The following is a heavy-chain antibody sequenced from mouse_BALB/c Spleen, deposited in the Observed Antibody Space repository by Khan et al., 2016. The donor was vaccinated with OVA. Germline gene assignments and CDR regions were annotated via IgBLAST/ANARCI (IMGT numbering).Heavy chain of an antibody. Sequence: VQLQESGPGLVAPSQSLSITCTVSGFSLTDYGVSWIRQPPGKGLEWPGVIWGGGSTYYTSVLKSRLSISKDNSKSQVFLKMIGLQPDGTTVYYCSKGIWSYYFTLDYWGQGTSVTVSS. V-gene: IGHV2-6-5*01. CDR2: IWGGGST. J-gene: IGHJ4*01. D-gene: IGHD1-1*02. CDR1: GFSLTDYG. CDR3: SKGIWSYYFTLDY.